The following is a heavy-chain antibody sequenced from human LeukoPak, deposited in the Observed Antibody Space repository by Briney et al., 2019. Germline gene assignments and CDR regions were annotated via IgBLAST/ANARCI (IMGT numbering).Heavy chain of an antibody. CDR1: GYTFTDYF. V-gene: IGHV1-2*02. CDR3: ARAPLFPFGYSYGDFDY. CDR2: INPKSGGT. D-gene: IGHD5-18*01. J-gene: IGHJ4*02. Sequence: ASVKVSCKASGYTFTDYFMNWVRQAPGQGLEWMGWINPKSGGTVYAQKFQGRVTMTRDTPSSTAYMELSRLRFEDTAVYYCARAPLFPFGYSYGDFDYWGQGTLVTVSS.